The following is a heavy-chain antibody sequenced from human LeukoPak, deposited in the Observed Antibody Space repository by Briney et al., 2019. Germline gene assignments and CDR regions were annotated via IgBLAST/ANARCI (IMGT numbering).Heavy chain of an antibody. CDR1: GFTFSSYS. CDR3: ARGSERFLEWLTYCSGGSCQQFDY. D-gene: IGHD2-15*01. CDR2: ISYDGSNK. J-gene: IGHJ4*02. V-gene: IGHV3-30*03. Sequence: GGSLRLSCAASGFTFSSYSMNWVRQAPGKGLEWVAVISYDGSNKYYADSVKGRFTISRDNSKNTLYLQMNSLRAEDTAVYYCARGSERFLEWLTYCSGGSCQQFDYWGQGTLVTVSS.